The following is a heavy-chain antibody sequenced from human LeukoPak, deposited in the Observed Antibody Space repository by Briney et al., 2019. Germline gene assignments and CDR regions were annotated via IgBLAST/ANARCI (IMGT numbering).Heavy chain of an antibody. CDR1: GFTFSSYS. CDR2: MSSSGSTM. CDR3: ARDRGFSY. V-gene: IGHV3-48*01. J-gene: IGHJ4*02. Sequence: GGSLRLSCAASGFTFSSYSMNWVRQAPGKGLEWTSYMSSSGSTMYYADSVKGRFTISRDNAKNSLYLQMNSLRAEDTAVYYCARDRGFSYWGQGTLVTVSS.